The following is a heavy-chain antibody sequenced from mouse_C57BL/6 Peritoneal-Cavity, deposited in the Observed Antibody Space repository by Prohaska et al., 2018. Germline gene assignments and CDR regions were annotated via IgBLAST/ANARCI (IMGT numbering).Heavy chain of an antibody. V-gene: IGHV6-3*01. CDR1: GFTFSNYW. CDR3: TRFAY. J-gene: IGHJ3*01. Sequence: EVKLEESGGGLVQPGGSMKLSCVASGFTFSNYWMNWVRQSPEKGLEWVAQIRLKSDNYATHYAESVKGRFTISRDDSKSSVYLKMNNVRAEDTGIYYCTRFAYWGQGTLVTVSA. CDR2: IRLKSDNYAT.